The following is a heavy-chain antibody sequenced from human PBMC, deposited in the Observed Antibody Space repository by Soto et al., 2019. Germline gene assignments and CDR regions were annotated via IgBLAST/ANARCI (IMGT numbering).Heavy chain of an antibody. CDR2: IYYSGST. V-gene: IGHV4-39*01. D-gene: IGHD3-10*01. J-gene: IGHJ4*02. CDR1: GGSISSSSYY. Sequence: PSETLSLTCTVSGGSISSSSYYWGWIRQPPGKGLEWIGSIYYSGSTYYNPSLKSRVTISVDTSKNQFSLKLSSVTAADTAVYYCARHRGYYYGSGSYYRGDFDYWGQGTLVTVSS. CDR3: ARHRGYYYGSGSYYRGDFDY.